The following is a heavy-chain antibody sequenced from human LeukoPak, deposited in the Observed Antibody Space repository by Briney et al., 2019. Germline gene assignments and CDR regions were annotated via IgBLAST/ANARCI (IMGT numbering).Heavy chain of an antibody. V-gene: IGHV4-4*02. CDR2: ICHSGST. CDR1: GGSITGSNW. D-gene: IGHD4-23*01. Sequence: PSGTLSLTCAVSGGSITGSNWWTWVRQSPGKGLEWIGEICHSGSTNYNPSLKSRVTISVDKSNNQFSLKLNSMTAADTAVYYCARNAGNSDVDYWGQGILVTVSS. CDR3: ARNAGNSDVDY. J-gene: IGHJ4*02.